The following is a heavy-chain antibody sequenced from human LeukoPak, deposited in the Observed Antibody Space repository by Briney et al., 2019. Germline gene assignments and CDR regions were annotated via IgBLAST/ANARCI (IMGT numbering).Heavy chain of an antibody. CDR1: GGSIGSSSYY. CDR2: IYYSGST. CDR3: ASARTSSRSWFTFDY. Sequence: SETLSLTCTVSGGSIGSSSYYWGWLRQPPGMGLECSGSIYYSGSTYYNPSLKSRVTISVDTSKNQLSLKLSSVTAADTAVYYCASARTSSRSWFTFDYWGQGILVTVSS. J-gene: IGHJ4*02. V-gene: IGHV4-39*01. D-gene: IGHD6-13*01.